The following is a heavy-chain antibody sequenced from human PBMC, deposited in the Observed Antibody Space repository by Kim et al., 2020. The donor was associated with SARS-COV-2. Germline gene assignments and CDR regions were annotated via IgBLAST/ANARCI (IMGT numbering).Heavy chain of an antibody. J-gene: IGHJ2*01. D-gene: IGHD1-1*01. CDR3: AKDTRQRNYWYFDL. CDR2: INWNGGRL. Sequence: GGSLRLSCTASGFTFHHYAMHWVRQVPGKGLEWVSGINWNGGRLGYADSVKGRFTISRDNAGNSLYLQMNSLRPEETALYYCAKDTRQRNYWYFDLWGRGTQVTVSS. CDR1: GFTFHHYA. V-gene: IGHV3-9*01.